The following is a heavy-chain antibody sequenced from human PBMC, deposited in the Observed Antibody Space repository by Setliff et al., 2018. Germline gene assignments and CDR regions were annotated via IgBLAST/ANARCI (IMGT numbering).Heavy chain of an antibody. J-gene: IGHJ4*02. CDR3: ARGRNVAARLFDS. CDR1: GDSISRSGYY. Sequence: SETLSLTCTVSGDSISRSGYYWGWIRQPPGKGLEWIGSMYYIGSNDYNPSLKRRVTISVDTSKNQYSLKGSSVTAADTAVYYCARGRNVAARLFDSWGQGTLVTVSS. V-gene: IGHV4-39*07. D-gene: IGHD6-6*01. CDR2: MYYIGSN.